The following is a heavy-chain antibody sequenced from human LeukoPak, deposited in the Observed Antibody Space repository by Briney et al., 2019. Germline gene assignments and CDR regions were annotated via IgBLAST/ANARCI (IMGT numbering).Heavy chain of an antibody. CDR1: GFTFSNYW. D-gene: IGHD3-22*01. V-gene: IGHV3-74*01. Sequence: GGSLRLSCAASGFTFSNYWMHWVRQAPGKGLVWVSRINTDGSSTNYADSVKGRFTISRDNAKNSLYLQMNSLRTEDTAVYYCARDSHSSDSSLKYWGQGTLVTVSS. J-gene: IGHJ4*02. CDR3: ARDSHSSDSSLKY. CDR2: INTDGSST.